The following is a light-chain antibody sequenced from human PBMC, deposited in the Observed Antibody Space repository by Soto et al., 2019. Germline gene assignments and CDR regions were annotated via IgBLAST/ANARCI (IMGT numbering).Light chain of an antibody. CDR1: QSLGRY. CDR3: QQYGSSPLT. Sequence: EIVLTQSPDTLSLSPGESATLSCRASQSLGRYLAWYQQKPGQAPRLLIYDASHRATGIPDRFSGSGSGTDFTLTISRLEPEEFAVYYCQQYGSSPLTVGGGTKVDIK. J-gene: IGKJ4*01. V-gene: IGKV3-20*01. CDR2: DAS.